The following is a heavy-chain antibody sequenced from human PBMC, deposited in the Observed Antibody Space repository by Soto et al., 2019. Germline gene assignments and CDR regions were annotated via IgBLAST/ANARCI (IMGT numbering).Heavy chain of an antibody. V-gene: IGHV1-2*04. D-gene: IGHD2-15*01. CDR2: INPNSGGT. CDR1: GYTFTGYY. CDR3: ARDVNCSCGSCNYFDY. J-gene: IGHJ4*02. Sequence: QVQLVQSGAEVKKPGASVKVSCKASGYTFTGYYMHWVRQAPGQGLEWMGWINPNSGGTNYAQKFQGWVTMTRDTSISTAYMELSRLRSDDTAVYYCARDVNCSCGSCNYFDYWGQGTLVTVSS.